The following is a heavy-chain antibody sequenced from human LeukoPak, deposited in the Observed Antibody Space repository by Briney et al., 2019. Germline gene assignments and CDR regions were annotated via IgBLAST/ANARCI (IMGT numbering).Heavy chain of an antibody. CDR1: GFTFSSYA. J-gene: IGHJ6*02. D-gene: IGHD6-13*01. Sequence: GGSLRLSCAASGFTFSSYAMHWVRQAPGKGLEWVAVISYDGSNKYYADSVRGRFTISRDNSKNTLYLQMNSLRAEDTAVYYCARASSSWTVYYYYGMDVWGQGTTVTVSS. CDR3: ARASSSWTVYYYYGMDV. CDR2: ISYDGSNK. V-gene: IGHV3-30*04.